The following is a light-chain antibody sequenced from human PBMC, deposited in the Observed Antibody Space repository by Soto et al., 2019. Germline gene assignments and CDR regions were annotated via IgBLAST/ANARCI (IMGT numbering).Light chain of an antibody. CDR2: DVN. V-gene: IGLV2-11*01. CDR1: SSDVGGYNY. CDR3: CSYAGSYSWV. Sequence: QSALTQPRSVSGSPGQSVTLSCTGTSSDVGGYNYVSWYQQHAGKAPKLMIFDVNKRPSGVPDRFSGSKSGSTASLTISGLQAEDEADYYCCSYAGSYSWVFGGGTKVTVL. J-gene: IGLJ2*01.